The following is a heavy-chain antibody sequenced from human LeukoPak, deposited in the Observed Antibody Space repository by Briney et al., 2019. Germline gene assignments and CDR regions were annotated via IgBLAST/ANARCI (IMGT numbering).Heavy chain of an antibody. CDR2: IYSGGST. D-gene: IGHD4-11*01. Sequence: GGSLRLSCAASGFTFSNYAMSWVRQAPGERLEWVSVIYSGGSTYYADSVKGRFTISRDNSKNTLYLQMNSLRAEDTAVYYCARTRVDTTTFDYFDYWGQGTLVTVSS. J-gene: IGHJ4*02. CDR1: GFTFSNYA. V-gene: IGHV3-53*01. CDR3: ARTRVDTTTFDYFDY.